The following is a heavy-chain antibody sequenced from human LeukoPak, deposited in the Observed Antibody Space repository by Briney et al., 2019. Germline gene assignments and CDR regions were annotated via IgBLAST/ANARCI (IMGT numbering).Heavy chain of an antibody. J-gene: IGHJ4*02. CDR1: GFTFSNAW. CDR3: AKGGDYGDYPGY. CDR2: IRYDGSNK. Sequence: GGSLRLSCAASGFTFSNAWMSWVRQAPGKGLEWVAFIRYDGSNKYYADSVKGRFTISRDNSKNTLYLQMNSLRAEDTAVYYCAKGGDYGDYPGYWGQGTLVTVSS. V-gene: IGHV3-30*02. D-gene: IGHD4-17*01.